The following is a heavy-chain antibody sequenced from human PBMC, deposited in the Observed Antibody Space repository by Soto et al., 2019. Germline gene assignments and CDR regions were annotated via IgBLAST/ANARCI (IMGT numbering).Heavy chain of an antibody. CDR3: ALKDYDYIWGSYRYDAFDI. J-gene: IGHJ3*02. CDR2: IYPGDSDT. CDR1: GYSFTSYW. D-gene: IGHD3-16*02. Sequence: PGESLKISCKGSGYSFTSYWIGWVRQMPGKGLEWMGIIYPGDSDTRYSPSFQGQVTISADKSISTAYLQWSSLKASDTAMYYCALKDYDYIWGSYRYDAFDIWGQGTMVTVSS. V-gene: IGHV5-51*01.